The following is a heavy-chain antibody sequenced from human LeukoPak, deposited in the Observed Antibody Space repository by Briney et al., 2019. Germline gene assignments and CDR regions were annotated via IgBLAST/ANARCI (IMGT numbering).Heavy chain of an antibody. CDR3: ARGEEPYCSGGSCYQRNYGDYYFDY. CDR2: ISSNSKYI. CDR1: GFTFSNYS. D-gene: IGHD2-15*01. J-gene: IGHJ4*02. Sequence: PGGSLRLSCAASGFTFSNYSMNWVRQAPGRGLEWVSSISSNSKYIYYADSVKGRFTISRDNAKNSLYLQMNSLRAEDTAVYYCARGEEPYCSGGSCYQRNYGDYYFDYWGQGTLVTVSS. V-gene: IGHV3-21*01.